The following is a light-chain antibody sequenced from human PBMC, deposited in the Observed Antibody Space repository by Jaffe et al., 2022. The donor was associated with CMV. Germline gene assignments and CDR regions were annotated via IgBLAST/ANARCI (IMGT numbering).Light chain of an antibody. CDR2: DAS. CDR3: QQRSTWPYVT. V-gene: IGKV3-11*01. Sequence: VVLTQSPATLSLSPGERATLSCRASQSVNNYLAWYQQKPGQAPRLLIYDASNRAAGIPVRFSGSGSGTDFTLTISSLEPGDFAVYYCQQRSTWPYVTFGPGTTVDIK. J-gene: IGKJ3*01. CDR1: QSVNNY.